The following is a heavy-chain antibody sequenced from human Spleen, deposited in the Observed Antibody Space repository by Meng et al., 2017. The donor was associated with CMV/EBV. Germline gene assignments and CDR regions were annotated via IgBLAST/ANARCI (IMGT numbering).Heavy chain of an antibody. J-gene: IGHJ6*02. Sequence: GESLKISCAASGFTFSSYSVNWVRQAPGKGLEWVSSISSSSSYIYYADSVKGRFTISRDNAKNSLYLQMNSLRAEDTAVYYCARGSSGYYYYGMDVWGQGTTVTVSS. CDR1: GFTFSSYS. V-gene: IGHV3-21*01. CDR2: ISSSSSYI. D-gene: IGHD3-22*01. CDR3: ARGSSGYYYYGMDV.